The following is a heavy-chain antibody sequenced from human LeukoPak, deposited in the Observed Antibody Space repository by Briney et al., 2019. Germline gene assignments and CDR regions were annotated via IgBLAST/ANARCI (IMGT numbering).Heavy chain of an antibody. CDR1: GVSINTHY. J-gene: IGHJ5*02. CDR2: IYYTGTT. D-gene: IGHD3-10*01. V-gene: IGHV4-59*11. CDR3: ARAGPWQIDP. Sequence: SETLSLTCIVSGVSINTHYWTWIRQSPGKGLEWIGHIYYTGTTNYSPSLKSRVTISVDRSKNLFSLRLKSLTSADTAVYYCARAGPWQIDPWGQGILVTVSS.